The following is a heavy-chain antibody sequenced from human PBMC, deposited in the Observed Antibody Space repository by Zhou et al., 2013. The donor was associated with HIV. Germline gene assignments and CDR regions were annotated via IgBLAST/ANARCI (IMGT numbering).Heavy chain of an antibody. CDR1: GYTFTAYY. CDR3: VTDGFCSGGSCFWSVDQ. D-gene: IGHD2-15*01. Sequence: QVQLVQSGAEVKKPGASVKVSCKASGYTFTAYYIHWVRQAPGQGLEWMGWMAPNSDVTNFAPKLQGRVTMTRDTSISTAYMELSSLRSDDTAVYYCVTDGFCSGGSCFWSVDQWGQGTLVIVSS. V-gene: IGHV1-2*02. CDR2: MAPNSDVT. J-gene: IGHJ4*02.